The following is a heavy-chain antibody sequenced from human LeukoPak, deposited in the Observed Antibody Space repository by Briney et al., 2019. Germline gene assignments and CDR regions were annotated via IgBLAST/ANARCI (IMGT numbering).Heavy chain of an antibody. CDR1: GYTFTSYG. CDR2: ISAYNGNT. J-gene: IGHJ4*02. Sequence: ASVKVSCKASGYTFTSYGISWVRQAPGQGLEWMEWISAYNGNTNYAQNLQDRVFMNTDTSTTTAYMELRSLRSDDTAVYYCARYPLSYSGNWHYYFDYWGQGTLVTVSS. V-gene: IGHV1-18*04. D-gene: IGHD6-13*01. CDR3: ARYPLSYSGNWHYYFDY.